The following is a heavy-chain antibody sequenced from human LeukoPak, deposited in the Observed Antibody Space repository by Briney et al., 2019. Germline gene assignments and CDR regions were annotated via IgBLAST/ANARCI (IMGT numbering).Heavy chain of an antibody. CDR2: INHSGST. D-gene: IGHD3-10*01. CDR3: ARPRITMIRGVIISSGRGWFDP. J-gene: IGHJ5*02. V-gene: IGHV4-38-2*02. CDR1: GYSISSAYN. Sequence: SETLSLTCTVSGYSISSAYNWGWIRQPPGKGLEWIGEINHSGSTNYNPSLKSRVSISVDTSKNQFSLKLSSVTAADTAVYYCARPRITMIRGVIISSGRGWFDPWGQGTLVTVSS.